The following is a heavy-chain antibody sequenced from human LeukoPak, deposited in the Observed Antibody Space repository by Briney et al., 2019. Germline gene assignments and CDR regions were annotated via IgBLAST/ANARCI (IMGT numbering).Heavy chain of an antibody. D-gene: IGHD5/OR15-5a*01. Sequence: PSETLSLTCTVSGGSIRSSNWNWIRQAPGKGLEWIGYITFGGGTNYNPSLGSRVTISLDMSKNQFSLKLTSVTAADTAIYYCARDSVYATNWYDPWGQGTLVTVSS. J-gene: IGHJ5*02. CDR3: ARDSVYATNWYDP. V-gene: IGHV4-59*01. CDR1: GGSIRSSN. CDR2: ITFGGGT.